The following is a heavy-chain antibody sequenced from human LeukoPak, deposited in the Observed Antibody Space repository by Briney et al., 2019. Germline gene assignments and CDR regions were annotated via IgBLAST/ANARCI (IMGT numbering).Heavy chain of an antibody. D-gene: IGHD4-11*01. J-gene: IGHJ5*02. Sequence: GGSLRLSCAASGFTLRDYYMSWIRQAPGKGLEWASYISSSGSTIYYADSVKGRFTISRDNAKNSLYLQMNSLRAEDTAVYYCARYSNYYNWFDPWGQGTLVTVSS. CDR3: ARYSNYYNWFDP. CDR2: ISSSGSTI. CDR1: GFTLRDYY. V-gene: IGHV3-11*04.